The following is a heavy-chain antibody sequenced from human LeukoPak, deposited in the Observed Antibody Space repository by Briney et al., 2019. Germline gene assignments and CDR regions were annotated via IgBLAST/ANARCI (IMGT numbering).Heavy chain of an antibody. CDR1: GGSISSGSYY. CDR3: ARLFRHVATINY. J-gene: IGHJ4*02. D-gene: IGHD5-24*01. V-gene: IGHV4-39*01. Sequence: SETLSLTCTVSGGSISSGSYYWGWIRQPPGKGLEWIGSIYYSGSTYYNPSLKSRVTISVDTSKNHFSLKLSSVTAADTAVYYCARLFRHVATINYWGQGTLVTVSS. CDR2: IYYSGST.